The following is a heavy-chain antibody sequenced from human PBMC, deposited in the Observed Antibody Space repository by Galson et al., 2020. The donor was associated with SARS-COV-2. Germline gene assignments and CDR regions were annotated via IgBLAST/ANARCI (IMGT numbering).Heavy chain of an antibody. CDR2: IYYSGST. V-gene: IGHV4-31*03. D-gene: IGHD3-3*01. CDR1: GGSISSGGYY. Sequence: SETLSLTCTVSGGSISSGGYYWRWIRQHPGKGLEWIGYIYYSGSTYYNPSLKSRVTISVDTSKNQFSLKLSSVTAADTAVYYCARGSRGIFGVIGWFDPWGQGTLVTVSS. CDR3: ARGSRGIFGVIGWFDP. J-gene: IGHJ5*02.